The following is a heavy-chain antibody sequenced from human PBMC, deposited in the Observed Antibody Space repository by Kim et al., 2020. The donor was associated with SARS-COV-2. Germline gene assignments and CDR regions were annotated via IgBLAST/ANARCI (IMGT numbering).Heavy chain of an antibody. CDR1: GGSISSGGYY. D-gene: IGHD3-10*01. J-gene: IGHJ6*02. Sequence: SETLSLTCTVSGGSISSGGYYWSWIRQHPGKGLEWIGYIYYSGSTYYNPSLKSRVTISVDTSKNQFSLKLSSVTAADTAVYYCARDIRRMVRGVYGMDVWGQATTVTVSS. CDR2: IYYSGST. CDR3: ARDIRRMVRGVYGMDV. V-gene: IGHV4-31*03.